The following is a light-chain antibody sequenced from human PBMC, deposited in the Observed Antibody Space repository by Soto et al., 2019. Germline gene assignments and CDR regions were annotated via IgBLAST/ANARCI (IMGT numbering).Light chain of an antibody. Sequence: EIVLTQSPGTLSLSPGERSTLSRMASQSVSSTYFAWYQQKPGQAPRLLIYGAYSRATGITDRFSGSGSGTDFTITISRLEPEDFAVYYCQQYAASPWTVGQGTKVEIK. CDR3: QQYAASPWT. V-gene: IGKV3-20*01. CDR1: QSVSSTY. CDR2: GAY. J-gene: IGKJ1*01.